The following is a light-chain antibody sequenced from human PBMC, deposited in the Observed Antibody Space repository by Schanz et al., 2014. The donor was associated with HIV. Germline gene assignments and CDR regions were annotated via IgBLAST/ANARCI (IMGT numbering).Light chain of an antibody. V-gene: IGKV3-20*01. Sequence: VLTQSPGTLSLSPGERATLSCRASQSVSSNFLAWYQQKPGQAPRLLIYAASTRATGIPDRFSGSGSGTDFTLTISRLEPEDFAVYYCQHYGSSFGPGTKVDIK. CDR2: AAS. CDR1: QSVSSNF. J-gene: IGKJ3*01. CDR3: QHYGSS.